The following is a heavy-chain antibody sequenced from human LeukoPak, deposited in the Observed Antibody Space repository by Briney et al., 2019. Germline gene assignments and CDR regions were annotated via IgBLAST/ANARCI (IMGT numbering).Heavy chain of an antibody. V-gene: IGHV3-66*01. Sequence: GGSLRLSCAASGFTVSSNYMSWVRQAPGKGLEWVSVIYSAGSTNYADSVKGRFTISRDNSKNTLYLQTNILRAEDTAVYYCARIASDSSGWYHFDYWGQGALVTVSS. CDR3: ARIASDSSGWYHFDY. CDR1: GFTVSSNY. CDR2: IYSAGST. J-gene: IGHJ4*02. D-gene: IGHD6-19*01.